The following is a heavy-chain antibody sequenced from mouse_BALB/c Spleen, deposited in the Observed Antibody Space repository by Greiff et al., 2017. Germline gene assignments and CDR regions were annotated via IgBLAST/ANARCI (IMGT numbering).Heavy chain of an antibody. J-gene: IGHJ3*01. V-gene: IGHV1-69*01. Sequence: VQLQQPGAELVMPGASVKMSCKASGYTFTDYWMHWVKQRPGQGLEWIGAIVTSDSYTSYNQKFKGKATLTVDESSSTAYMQLSSLTSEDSAVYYCAREWDYRTRGFAYWGQGTLVTVSA. D-gene: IGHD2-14*01. CDR1: GYTFTDYW. CDR3: AREWDYRTRGFAY. CDR2: IVTSDSYT.